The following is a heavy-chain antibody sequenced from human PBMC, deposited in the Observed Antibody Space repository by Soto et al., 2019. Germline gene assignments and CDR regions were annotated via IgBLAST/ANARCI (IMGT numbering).Heavy chain of an antibody. J-gene: IGHJ6*02. D-gene: IGHD5-18*01. CDR1: GYTFTGYY. CDR3: ARESGYSYGYGMDV. CDR2: INPNSGGT. Sequence: QVQLVQSGAEVKKPGASVKVSCKASGYTFTGYYMHWVRQAPGQGLEWMGWINPNSGGTNYAQKFQGWVTMTRDRSISTAYMELSRLRSDDTAVYYCARESGYSYGYGMDVWGQGTTVTVSS. V-gene: IGHV1-2*04.